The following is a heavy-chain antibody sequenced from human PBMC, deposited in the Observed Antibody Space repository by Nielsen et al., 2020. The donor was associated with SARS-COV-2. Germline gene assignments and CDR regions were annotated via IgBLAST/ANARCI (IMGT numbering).Heavy chain of an antibody. D-gene: IGHD3/OR15-3a*01. CDR3: AKDRAIFMIYITRGGPDS. CDR2: ISGSGGST. CDR1: GFTFSSYA. Sequence: LSLTCAASGFTFSSYAMSWVRQAPGKGLEWVSAISGSGGSTYYADSVKGRFTISRDFSKSTLYLQMNSLRTEDTAIYYCAKDRAIFMIYITRGGPDSWGQGTLVTVSS. V-gene: IGHV3-23*01. J-gene: IGHJ4*02.